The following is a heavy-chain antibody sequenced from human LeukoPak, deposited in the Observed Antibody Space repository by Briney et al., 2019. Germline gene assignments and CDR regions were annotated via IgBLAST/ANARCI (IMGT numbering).Heavy chain of an antibody. V-gene: IGHV3-21*01. CDR1: GFTFSSYN. J-gene: IGHJ6*03. CDR3: ARDPYSGSYGNDYYCYMDV. D-gene: IGHD1-26*01. Sequence: GGSLRLSCAASGFTFSSYNMNWVRQAPGKGLEWVSSITSSSTYIYYADSVKGRFTISRDNARNSLYLQMNSLRAEDTAVYYCARDPYSGSYGNDYYCYMDVWGKGTTVTVSS. CDR2: ITSSSTYI.